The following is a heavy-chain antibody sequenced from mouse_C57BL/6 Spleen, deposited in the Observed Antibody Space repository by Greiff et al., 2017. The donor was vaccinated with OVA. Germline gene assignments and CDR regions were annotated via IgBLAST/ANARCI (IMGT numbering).Heavy chain of an antibody. CDR1: GYTFTSYW. Sequence: QVQLQQSGAELVKPGASVKLSCKASGYTFTSYWMHWVKQRPGQGLEWIGMIHPNSGSTNYNEKFKSKATLTVDKSSSTAYMQLSSLTSEDSAVYYCACDGYYSYFDYWGQGTTLTVSS. CDR3: ACDGYYSYFDY. D-gene: IGHD2-3*01. V-gene: IGHV1-64*01. CDR2: IHPNSGST. J-gene: IGHJ2*01.